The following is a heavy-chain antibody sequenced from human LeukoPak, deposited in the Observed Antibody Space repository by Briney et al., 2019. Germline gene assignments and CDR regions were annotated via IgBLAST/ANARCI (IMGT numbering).Heavy chain of an antibody. CDR1: GASISDYF. J-gene: IGHJ4*02. CDR2: VHTSGTT. V-gene: IGHV4-4*07. D-gene: IGHD2-2*01. Sequence: SETLSLTCTVSGASISDYFWTWIRQPAGKGLEWIGLVHTSGTTDYNPSLKSRAAMLVDTSNKQFSLKLTSVTAADTAVYYCATLSADSSSSRDLDYWGQGTLVTVSS. CDR3: ATLSADSSSSRDLDY.